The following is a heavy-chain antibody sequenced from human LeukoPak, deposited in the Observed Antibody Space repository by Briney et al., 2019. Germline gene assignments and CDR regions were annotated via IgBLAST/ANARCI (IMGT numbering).Heavy chain of an antibody. J-gene: IGHJ4*02. CDR3: ATAVGNYVPYYFDY. CDR1: GFTFSSYE. V-gene: IGHV3-21*05. Sequence: GGSLRLSCAASGFTFSSYEMNWVRQAPGKGLEWVSYISSSGSYIYYADSVKGRFTISRDNAKNSLYLQMNSLRAEDTAVYYCATAVGNYVPYYFDYWGQGTLVTVSS. CDR2: ISSSGSYI. D-gene: IGHD1-7*01.